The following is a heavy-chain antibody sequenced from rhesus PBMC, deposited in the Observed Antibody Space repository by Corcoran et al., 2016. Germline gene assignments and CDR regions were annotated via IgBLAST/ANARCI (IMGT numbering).Heavy chain of an antibody. Sequence: QVQLQESGPGLVKPSETLSLTCAVSGGSISSSNWWSWIRQPPGKGLEWIGYISGSIGSPYYNPSLNRRVTISTDTSKNQFSLKLSSVTAADTAVYYCARDRITFGLDSWGQGVVVTVSS. CDR3: ARDRITFGLDS. J-gene: IGHJ6*01. CDR1: GGSISSSNW. D-gene: IGHD3-16*01. V-gene: IGHV4-65*01. CDR2: ISGSIGSP.